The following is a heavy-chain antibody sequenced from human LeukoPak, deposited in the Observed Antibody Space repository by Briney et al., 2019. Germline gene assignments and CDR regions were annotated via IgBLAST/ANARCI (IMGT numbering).Heavy chain of an antibody. CDR2: ISGGGGST. CDR1: GFTFSSYA. D-gene: IGHD3-22*01. V-gene: IGHV3-23*01. CDR3: AKQERAEVVNKCAP. Sequence: GGSLRLSCAASGFTFSSYAMSWVRQAPGKGLEWVSAISGGGGSTYYADSVKGRFTISRDNSKNTLYLQMNSLRAEDTAIYYCAKQERAEVVNKCAPWGQGTLLTVPS. J-gene: IGHJ5*02.